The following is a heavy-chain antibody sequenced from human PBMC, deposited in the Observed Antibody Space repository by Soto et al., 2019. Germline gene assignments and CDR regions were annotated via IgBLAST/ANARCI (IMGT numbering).Heavy chain of an antibody. CDR1: GSSISSSTYY. D-gene: IGHD4-17*01. J-gene: IGHJ4*02. V-gene: IGHV4-39*02. Sequence: QLQLQESGPGLVKPSETLSLTCAVSGSSISSSTYYWGWIRQPPGKGLEWIGNIYYSGSTYYNPSLKRRLSISVDTSMNHFSLKLTSVTAADTAVYYCAVDYGDYCFYWGQGTLVTVSS. CDR3: AVDYGDYCFY. CDR2: IYYSGST.